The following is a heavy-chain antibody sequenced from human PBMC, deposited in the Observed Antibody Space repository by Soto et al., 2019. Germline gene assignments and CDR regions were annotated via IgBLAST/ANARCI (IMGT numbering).Heavy chain of an antibody. Sequence: QVHLVQSGAEVKKPGASVKVSCKGSGYAFTTYGITWVRQAPGQGLEWMGWISAHNGNTNYAQKLQGRVTVTRDTSTSTSYMELRSLRSEDTAVYYCARGRYGDYWGQGALVTVS. CDR1: GYAFTTYG. CDR3: ARGRYGDY. D-gene: IGHD1-1*01. V-gene: IGHV1-18*01. J-gene: IGHJ4*02. CDR2: ISAHNGNT.